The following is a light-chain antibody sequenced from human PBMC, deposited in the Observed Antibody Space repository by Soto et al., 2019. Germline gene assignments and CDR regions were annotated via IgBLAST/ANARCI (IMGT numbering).Light chain of an antibody. Sequence: DLQMTQSPSSLSASVGDRVTITCRASQSISTYFNWYQQKPGKAPKFLIYAASSLQSGVPSRFSGGGSGTDFTLTISSLQPEDFATYYCQQSYSMPWTFGQGTKVEIK. J-gene: IGKJ1*01. CDR2: AAS. CDR3: QQSYSMPWT. V-gene: IGKV1-39*01. CDR1: QSISTY.